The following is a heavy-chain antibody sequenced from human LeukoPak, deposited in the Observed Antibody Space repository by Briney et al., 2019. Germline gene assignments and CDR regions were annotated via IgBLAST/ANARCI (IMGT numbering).Heavy chain of an antibody. CDR1: GYTLTELS. CDR3: ATGGVGATTSYYYYYMDV. J-gene: IGHJ6*03. D-gene: IGHD1-26*01. V-gene: IGHV1-24*01. Sequence: ASVKVSCKVSGYTLTELSMHWVRQAPGKGLEWMGGFDPEDGETIYAQRFQGRVTMTEDTSTDTAYMELSSLRSEDTAVYYCATGGVGATTSYYYYYMDVWGKGTTVTISS. CDR2: FDPEDGET.